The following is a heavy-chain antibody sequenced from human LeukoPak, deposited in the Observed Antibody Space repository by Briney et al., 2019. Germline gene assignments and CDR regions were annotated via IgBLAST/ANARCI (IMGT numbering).Heavy chain of an antibody. D-gene: IGHD3-10*01. CDR1: GGTFSSYA. V-gene: IGHV1-69*04. CDR2: IIPILGIA. CDR3: ARAPDYYNWFDP. J-gene: IGHJ5*02. Sequence: SVKVSCKASGGTFSSYAISWVRQAPGQGLEWMGRIIPILGIANYAQKFQGRVTITADKSTSTAYMELSSLRSEDTAVYYCARAPDYYNWFDPWGQGTLVTVSS.